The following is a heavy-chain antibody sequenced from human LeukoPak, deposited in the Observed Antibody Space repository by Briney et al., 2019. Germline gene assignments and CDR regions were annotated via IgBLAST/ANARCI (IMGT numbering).Heavy chain of an antibody. V-gene: IGHV4-61*02. CDR3: ARDPPNYYGSGSYFVEDY. CDR1: GGSISSGSYY. Sequence: SETLSLTCTVSGGSISSGSYYWSWIRQPAGKGLEWIGRIYTSGSTNYNPSLKSRVTISVDTSKNQFSLKLSSVTAADTAVYYCARDPPNYYGSGSYFVEDYWGQGTLVTVSS. J-gene: IGHJ4*02. CDR2: IYTSGST. D-gene: IGHD3-10*01.